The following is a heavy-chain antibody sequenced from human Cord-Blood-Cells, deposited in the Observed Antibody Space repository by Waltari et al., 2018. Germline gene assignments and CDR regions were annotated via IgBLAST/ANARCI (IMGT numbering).Heavy chain of an antibody. J-gene: IGHJ5*02. V-gene: IGHV1-2*04. CDR3: ARGVAAAGTGGWFDP. Sequence: QVQLVQSGAEVKKPGASVKVSCKASGYTFTGYYMHWVRQAPGQGLEWMGWINPNSGGTNYAQKFQGWVTMTRDTSISTAYMELSRLRSDDTDVYYCARGVAAAGTGGWFDPWGQGTLVTVSS. D-gene: IGHD6-13*01. CDR2: INPNSGGT. CDR1: GYTFTGYY.